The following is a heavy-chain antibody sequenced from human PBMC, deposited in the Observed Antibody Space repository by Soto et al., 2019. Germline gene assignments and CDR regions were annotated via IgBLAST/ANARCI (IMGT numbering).Heavy chain of an antibody. D-gene: IGHD6-6*01. Sequence: SEALSLTCAVYRGSVSGDYWTWIRQPPGKGLEWIGEINHSGNTNYSPSLKRRVTLSLDTSKNQFSLKLSYVTAADTAVYYCARAGDGSSSYFDYWGQGTLVTVSS. CDR1: RGSVSGDY. V-gene: IGHV4-34*01. CDR2: INHSGNT. J-gene: IGHJ4*02. CDR3: ARAGDGSSSYFDY.